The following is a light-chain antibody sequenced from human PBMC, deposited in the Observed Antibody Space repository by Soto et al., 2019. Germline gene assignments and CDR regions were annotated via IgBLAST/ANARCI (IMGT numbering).Light chain of an antibody. CDR1: QSVSSY. Sequence: PGERATLSCRASQSVSSYLAWYQQKPGQAPRLLIYDASNRATGIPARFSGSGSGTDFTLTISSLEPEDFAVYYCQQRSNWPRGTFGQGTKLEIK. J-gene: IGKJ2*02. CDR2: DAS. V-gene: IGKV3-11*01. CDR3: QQRSNWPRGT.